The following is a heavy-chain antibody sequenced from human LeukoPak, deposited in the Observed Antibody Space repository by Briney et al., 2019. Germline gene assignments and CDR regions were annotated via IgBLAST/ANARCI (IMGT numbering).Heavy chain of an antibody. J-gene: IGHJ4*02. CDR1: GYRFIDYY. CDR2: INPNNGDT. Sequence: ASVKVSCKTSGYRFIDYYIHWVRQAPGQGLEWVGWINPNNGDTTYTEKFQGRITVTRDTSISTAYLELSRLRTNDTAVYYCARVGPTQDWGQGTLVTVSS. CDR3: ARVGPTQD. V-gene: IGHV1-2*02. D-gene: IGHD1-26*01.